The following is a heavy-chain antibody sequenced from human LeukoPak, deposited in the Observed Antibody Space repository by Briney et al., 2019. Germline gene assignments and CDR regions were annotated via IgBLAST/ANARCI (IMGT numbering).Heavy chain of an antibody. D-gene: IGHD4-17*01. V-gene: IGHV3-7*01. CDR3: ALGGWDYAPQSSSDFDY. CDR1: GFTFSSYW. CDR2: IKEDGSKK. Sequence: GGSLRLSCAASGFTFSSYWMSWVRQAPGKGLEWVANIKEDGSKKSYVDSLKGRSTISRDNAKNSLYLQMDSLRAEDTAVYYCALGGWDYAPQSSSDFDYWGEGTLVTVSS. J-gene: IGHJ4*02.